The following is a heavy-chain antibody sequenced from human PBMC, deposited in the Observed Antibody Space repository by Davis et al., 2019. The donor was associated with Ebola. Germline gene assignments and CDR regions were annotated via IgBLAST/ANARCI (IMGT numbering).Heavy chain of an antibody. CDR2: IYHSGST. D-gene: IGHD3-3*01. CDR3: ARGDFWSGYPSYFDY. V-gene: IGHV4-4*02. CDR1: GGSISSSNW. J-gene: IGHJ4*02. Sequence: SCAVSGGSISSSNWWSWVRQPPGKGLEWIGEIYHSGSTNYNPSLKSRVTISVDKSKNQFSLKLSSVTAADTAVYYCARGDFWSGYPSYFDYWGQGTLVTVSS.